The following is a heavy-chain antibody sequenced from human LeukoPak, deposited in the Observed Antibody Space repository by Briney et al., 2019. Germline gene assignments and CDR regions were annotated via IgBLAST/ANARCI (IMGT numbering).Heavy chain of an antibody. Sequence: PGGSLRLSCAVSGFTFSSYAMSWGRQAPGKGLEWVAAISGSGGGTDYADSVKGRFTISRDNSKNTLYLQMNSLRAEDTAVYYCARDRLKYSGSPRYNWFDPWGQGTLVTVSS. CDR2: ISGSGGGT. V-gene: IGHV3-23*01. CDR1: GFTFSSYA. J-gene: IGHJ5*02. CDR3: ARDRLKYSGSPRYNWFDP. D-gene: IGHD1-26*01.